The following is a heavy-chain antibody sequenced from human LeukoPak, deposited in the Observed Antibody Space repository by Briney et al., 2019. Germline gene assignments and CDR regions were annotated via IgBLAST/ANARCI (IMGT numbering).Heavy chain of an antibody. CDR3: ARVGQTEYSSSSCFDY. CDR1: GGSINNYY. J-gene: IGHJ4*02. V-gene: IGHV4-4*07. Sequence: SETLSLTCTVSGGSINNYYWSWIRQPAGKGLEWIGRIYTRGSTNYNPSLKSRVTISVDTSKNQFSLKLSSVTAADTAVYYCARVGQTEYSSSSCFDYQGQGTLVTVSS. CDR2: IYTRGST. D-gene: IGHD6-6*01.